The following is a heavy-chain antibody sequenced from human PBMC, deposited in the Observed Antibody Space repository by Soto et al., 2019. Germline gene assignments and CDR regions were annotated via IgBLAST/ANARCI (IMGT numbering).Heavy chain of an antibody. CDR2: IFYSGST. J-gene: IGHJ6*02. CDR3: ACIFSGGYGYGFYYYGMDV. CDR1: GLSLSSSSYY. V-gene: IGHV4-39*01. Sequence: SETLSVTSPVAGLSLSSSSYYSGWIRQPPGKGLEWIGSIFYSGSTYYNPSLKSRVSISVDTSKNQFSLKLSSVTAADAAVYYCACIFSGGYGYGFYYYGMDVWGQGTTVTVSS. D-gene: IGHD5-18*01.